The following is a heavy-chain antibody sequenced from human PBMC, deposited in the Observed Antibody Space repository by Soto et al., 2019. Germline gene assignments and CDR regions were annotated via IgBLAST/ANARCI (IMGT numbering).Heavy chain of an antibody. Sequence: GSLRLSCSFSGFTSGDYGLTWVRQAPGKGLEWVAVISFDGNNQYYADSVKGRFTFSRDNSKNTLYLQMNSLRAEDTAVYYCAKGASFYDSAGSPIDYWGQGTLVTVSS. CDR2: ISFDGNNQ. CDR1: GFTSGDYG. CDR3: AKGASFYDSAGSPIDY. V-gene: IGHV3-30*18. D-gene: IGHD3-22*01. J-gene: IGHJ4*02.